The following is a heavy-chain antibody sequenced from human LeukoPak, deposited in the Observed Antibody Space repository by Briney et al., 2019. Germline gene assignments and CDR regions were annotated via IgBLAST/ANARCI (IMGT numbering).Heavy chain of an antibody. J-gene: IGHJ4*02. V-gene: IGHV1-2*02. D-gene: IGHD3-22*01. CDR1: GYTFTGYY. CDR2: INPNSGGT. Sequence: ASVKVSCKASGYTFTGYYMHWVRQAPGQGLEWMGWINPNSGGTNYAQKFQGRVTMTRDTSISTAYMELSRLRSDDTAVYYYARDPYDSSGYDDYWGQGTLVTVSS. CDR3: ARDPYDSSGYDDY.